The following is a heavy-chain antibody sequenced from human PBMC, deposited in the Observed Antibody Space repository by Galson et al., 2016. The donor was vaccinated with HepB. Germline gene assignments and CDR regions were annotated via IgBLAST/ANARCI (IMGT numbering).Heavy chain of an antibody. J-gene: IGHJ4*02. CDR3: AKERSQSYSDC. Sequence: SLRLSCAASGFTLSSSAMSWVRQTPGEGLEWVTAISGYASRTYDADAVKGRFTTSRDNSKNTLYLQMNSLRVEDTAIYYCAKERSQSYSDCWGQGALVTVSS. CDR1: GFTLSSSA. D-gene: IGHD3-10*01. CDR2: ISGYASRT. V-gene: IGHV3-23*01.